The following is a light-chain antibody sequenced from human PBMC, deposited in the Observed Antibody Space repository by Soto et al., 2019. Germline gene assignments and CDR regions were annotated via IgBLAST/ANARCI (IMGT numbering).Light chain of an antibody. CDR1: QSVSSN. V-gene: IGKV3-15*01. CDR3: QQYNNWPPWT. Sequence: EIVMTQSPATLSLSPGERATLSCMAGQSVSSNLAWYQQKPGQAPRLLIYGASTRATGIPARFSGSGSGTEFTLTISSLLSEDFAVYYCQQYNNWPPWTFGQGTKVDIK. CDR2: GAS. J-gene: IGKJ1*01.